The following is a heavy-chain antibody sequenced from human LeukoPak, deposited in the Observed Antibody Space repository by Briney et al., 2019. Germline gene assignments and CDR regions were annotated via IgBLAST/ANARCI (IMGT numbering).Heavy chain of an antibody. Sequence: TSETLSLTCDVSGGSVRSYLWGWVRQPAGKGLEWLGRIYSTGSTRFNPSLKSRLTLSIDTSTNQFSLTLASVTAADTAVYFCARQGYTVSYYFLDYWSQGTLVTVSS. CDR3: ARQGYTVSYYFLDY. V-gene: IGHV4-4*07. D-gene: IGHD1-26*01. J-gene: IGHJ4*02. CDR1: GGSVRSYL. CDR2: IYSTGST.